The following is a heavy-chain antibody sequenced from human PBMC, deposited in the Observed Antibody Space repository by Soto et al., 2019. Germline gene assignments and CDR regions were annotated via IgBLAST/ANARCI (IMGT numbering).Heavy chain of an antibody. CDR1: GYSFTSYW. CDR3: ARLVSYYDSSGYYSAFDY. CDR2: IDPSDSYT. V-gene: IGHV5-10-1*01. J-gene: IGHJ4*02. Sequence: PGESLKISCKGSGYSFTSYWMSWVRQKPGKGLEWMGRIDPSDSYTNYSPSFQGHVTISADKSISTAYLQWSSLKASDTAMYYCARLVSYYDSSGYYSAFDYWGQGTLVTVSS. D-gene: IGHD3-22*01.